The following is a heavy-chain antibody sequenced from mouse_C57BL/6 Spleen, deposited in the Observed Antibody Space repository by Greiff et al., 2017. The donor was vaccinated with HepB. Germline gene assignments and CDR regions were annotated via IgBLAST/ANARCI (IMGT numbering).Heavy chain of an antibody. D-gene: IGHD4-1*01. Sequence: EVMLVESGGGLVQPGGSLKLSCAASGFTFSDYYMYWVRQTPEKRLEWVAYISNGGGSTYYPDTVKGRFTISRDNAKNTLYLQMSRLKSEDTAMYYCARSRTGTYFDYWGQGTTLTVSS. CDR1: GFTFSDYY. J-gene: IGHJ2*01. CDR2: ISNGGGST. V-gene: IGHV5-12*01. CDR3: ARSRTGTYFDY.